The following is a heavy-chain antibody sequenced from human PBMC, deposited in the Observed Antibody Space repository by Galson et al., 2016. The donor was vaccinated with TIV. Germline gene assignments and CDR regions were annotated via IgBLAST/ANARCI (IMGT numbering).Heavy chain of an antibody. CDR1: GFTFSAFG. CDR3: ATIPYCSGDCYSGGGDY. V-gene: IGHV3-21*01. J-gene: IGHJ4*02. Sequence: SLRLSCAASGFTFSAFGMNWVRQAPGKGLEWVSSISSSSSFIYYADSVKGRFTISRDNAKKSLYLQMNSLRAEDTAIYYCATIPYCSGDCYSGGGDYWGQGTLVTVSS. CDR2: ISSSSSFI. D-gene: IGHD2-21*01.